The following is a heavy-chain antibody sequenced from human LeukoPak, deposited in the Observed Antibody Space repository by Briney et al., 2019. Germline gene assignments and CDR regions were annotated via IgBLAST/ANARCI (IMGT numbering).Heavy chain of an antibody. CDR1: GGSISGYY. CDR2: IYSSGKN. D-gene: IGHD5-18*01. CDR3: AREVPDTAMVAL. J-gene: IGHJ5*02. Sequence: SETLSLTCTVSGGSISGYYWSWLRQPPGKGLEWLVYIYSSGKNNYNTSLKSRVTKSVDTSKNQFTLKLSSVTAADTAVYYWAREVPDTAMVALWGQGTLVTVSS. V-gene: IGHV4-59*01.